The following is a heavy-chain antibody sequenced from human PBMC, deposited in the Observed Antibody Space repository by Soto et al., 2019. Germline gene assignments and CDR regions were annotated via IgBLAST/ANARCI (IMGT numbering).Heavy chain of an antibody. V-gene: IGHV4-59*08. Sequence: SETLSLTCTVSGGSISSYYWSWIRQPPGKGLEWIGYIYYSGSTNYNPSLKSRVTISVDTSKNQFSLKLSSVTAADTAVYYCARSGYCSGGSCYFPYYYYYGMDVWGQGTTVTVSS. CDR2: IYYSGST. J-gene: IGHJ6*02. CDR1: GGSISSYY. D-gene: IGHD2-15*01. CDR3: ARSGYCSGGSCYFPYYYYYGMDV.